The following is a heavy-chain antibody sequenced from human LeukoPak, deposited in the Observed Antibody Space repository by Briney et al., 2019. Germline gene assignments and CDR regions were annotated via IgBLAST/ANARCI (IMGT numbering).Heavy chain of an antibody. V-gene: IGHV5-51*01. CDR2: IYPGDSDT. Sequence: GESLKISCKASGYSFTNYWIGWVRQMPGKGLEWMGIIYPGDSDTRYSPSFQGQVTISADKSISTAYLQWSSLKVSDTAMYYCARYSDFWSGYYADYWGQGTLVTVSS. D-gene: IGHD3-3*01. J-gene: IGHJ4*02. CDR3: ARYSDFWSGYYADY. CDR1: GYSFTNYW.